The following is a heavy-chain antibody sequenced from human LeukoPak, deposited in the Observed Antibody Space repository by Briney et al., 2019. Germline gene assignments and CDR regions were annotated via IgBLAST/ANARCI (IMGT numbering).Heavy chain of an antibody. D-gene: IGHD1-14*01. J-gene: IGHJ4*02. CDR3: ARQTPYNGNHYFDD. Sequence: SETLSLTCTVSGGSIISHYWSWIRQSPGKGLEWIGYIYSSENTNYNPSLNSRVTISEDTSKNQFSLKVTSVTTADTAVYYCARQTPYNGNHYFDDWGQGTLVTVSS. V-gene: IGHV4-4*09. CDR2: IYSSENT. CDR1: GGSIISHY.